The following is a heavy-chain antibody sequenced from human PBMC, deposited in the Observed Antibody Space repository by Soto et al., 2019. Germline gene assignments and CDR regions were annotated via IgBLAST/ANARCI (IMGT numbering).Heavy chain of an antibody. V-gene: IGHV3-48*02. CDR2: ISSSSSTI. D-gene: IGHD6-13*01. J-gene: IGHJ6*02. CDR3: ARAAAGTAYYYYGMDV. Sequence: GGSLRLSCAASGFTFRSYSMNWVRQAPGKGLEWVSYISSSSSTIYYADSVKGRFTISRDNAKNSLYLQMNSLRDEDTAVYYCARAAAGTAYYYYGMDVWGQGTTVTVSS. CDR1: GFTFRSYS.